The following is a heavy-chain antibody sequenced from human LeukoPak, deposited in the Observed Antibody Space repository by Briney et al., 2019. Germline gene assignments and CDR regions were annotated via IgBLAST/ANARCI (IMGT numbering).Heavy chain of an antibody. D-gene: IGHD6-13*01. CDR1: GFTFSNYW. CDR2: IKQDGSEK. V-gene: IGHV3-7*01. CDR3: ARALLRIAAAGTPPGY. Sequence: GGSLRLSCAASGFTFSNYWMSWVRQAPGKGLEWVANIKQDGSEKYYVDSVKGRFTISRDNAKNSLYLQMNSLRAEDTAVYYCARALLRIAAAGTPPGYWGQGTLVTVSS. J-gene: IGHJ4*02.